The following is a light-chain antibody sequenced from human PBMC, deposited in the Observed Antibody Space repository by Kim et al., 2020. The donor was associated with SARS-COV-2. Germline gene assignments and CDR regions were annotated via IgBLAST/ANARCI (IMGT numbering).Light chain of an antibody. CDR1: NIGSKS. Sequence: SYELTQPPSVSVAPGKTARTTCGGNNIGSKSVHWYQQKPGQAPVVVIYYDSDRPSGIPERFSGSNSGNTATLTISRVEAGDEADYYCQVWDSNSDHVVFGGGTKLTVL. J-gene: IGLJ2*01. CDR3: QVWDSNSDHVV. CDR2: YDS. V-gene: IGLV3-21*04.